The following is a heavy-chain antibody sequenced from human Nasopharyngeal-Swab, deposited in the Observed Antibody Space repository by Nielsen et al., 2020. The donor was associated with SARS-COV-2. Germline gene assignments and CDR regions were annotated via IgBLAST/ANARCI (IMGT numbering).Heavy chain of an antibody. D-gene: IGHD2-2*01. CDR2: ISAGGTT. V-gene: IGHV3-23*01. CDR1: GFSTSTYA. CDR3: VKGSPGQCSSVTCTGAIYFDY. Sequence: GGSLRLSCAASGFSTSTYAMSWVRQAPGKGLEWVSSISAGGTTYYADSAKGRFTISRDNSKKNLYLQLNGLRDEDTAVYYCVKGSPGQCSSVTCTGAIYFDYWGQGTLVTVSS. J-gene: IGHJ4*02.